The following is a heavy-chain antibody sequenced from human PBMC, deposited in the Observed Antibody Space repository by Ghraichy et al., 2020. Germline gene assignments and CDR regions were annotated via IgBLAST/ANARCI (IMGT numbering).Heavy chain of an antibody. Sequence: GGSLRLSCAASGFTFSSYTMNWVRQAPGKGLEWVSYISSSSSTIFYADSLKGRFTISRDNAKNSLYLQMNTLRAEDTAVYYCARDPGPGDSYYYYGMDVWGQGTTVTVSS. D-gene: IGHD1-26*01. CDR2: ISSSSSTI. CDR1: GFTFSSYT. J-gene: IGHJ6*02. V-gene: IGHV3-48*04. CDR3: ARDPGPGDSYYYYGMDV.